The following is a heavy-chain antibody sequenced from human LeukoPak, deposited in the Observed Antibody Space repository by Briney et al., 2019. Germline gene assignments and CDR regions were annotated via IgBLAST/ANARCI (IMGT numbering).Heavy chain of an antibody. CDR3: ARAVSYYYDSSGYSPFDY. Sequence: SETLSLTCTVSGGSISSGGYYWSWIRQHPGKGLEWIGYIYYSGSTYYSPSLKSRVTISVDTSKNQFSLKLSSVTAADTAVYYCARAVSYYYDSSGYSPFDYWGQGTLVTVSS. CDR1: GGSISSGGYY. D-gene: IGHD3-22*01. CDR2: IYYSGST. V-gene: IGHV4-31*03. J-gene: IGHJ4*02.